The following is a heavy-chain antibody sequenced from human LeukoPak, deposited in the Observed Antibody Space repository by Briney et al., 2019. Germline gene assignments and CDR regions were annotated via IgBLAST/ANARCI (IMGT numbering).Heavy chain of an antibody. D-gene: IGHD1-26*01. V-gene: IGHV3-7*01. CDR2: IKQDGYEK. J-gene: IGHJ4*02. CDR1: GFTFSGYW. Sequence: GGSLRLSCVASGFTFSGYWMSWVRQTPEKGLEWVANIKQDGYEKYYVDSVKGLFTISRDNAENSLYLQMNSLRADDTAVYYCARDKIVGPTTLDYWGQGTLVTVSS. CDR3: ARDKIVGPTTLDY.